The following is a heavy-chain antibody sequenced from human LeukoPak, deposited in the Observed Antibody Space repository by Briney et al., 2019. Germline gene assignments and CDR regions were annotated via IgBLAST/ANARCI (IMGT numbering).Heavy chain of an antibody. CDR3: ARECSGGSCYGAFDI. CDR1: GASIRSGYYY. CDR2: IYDSGST. V-gene: IGHV4-30-4*01. D-gene: IGHD2-15*01. Sequence: PSQTLSLTCTVSGASIRSGYYYWSWIRQPPGKGLEWIRYIYDSGSTYYNTSLKGRITKSVDTSENRFALKLSSVTATDTAVYYCARECSGGSCYGAFDIWGQGTMVTVSS. J-gene: IGHJ3*02.